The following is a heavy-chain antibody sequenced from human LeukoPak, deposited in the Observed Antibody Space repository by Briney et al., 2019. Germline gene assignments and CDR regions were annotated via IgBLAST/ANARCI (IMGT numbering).Heavy chain of an antibody. CDR1: GFTFSSYA. CDR3: AQQLGYCSGGTCYFTY. CDR2: IRNSGGDT. D-gene: IGHD2-15*01. V-gene: IGHV3-23*01. Sequence: PGGSLRLSCAASGFTFSSYAMSWVRQAPGKGLEWVAAIRNSGGDTFYSDSGKGRFTIARDNSKNTLYLQMNSLRVDDTAVYYCAQQLGYCSGGTCYFTYRGQGTLVTVSS. J-gene: IGHJ1*01.